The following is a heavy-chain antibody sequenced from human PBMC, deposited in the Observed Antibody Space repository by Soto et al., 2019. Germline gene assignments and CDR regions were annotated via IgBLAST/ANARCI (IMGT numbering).Heavy chain of an antibody. Sequence: ASVKVSCKASGYTFTSYAMHWVRQAPGQGLEWMGWINPNSGGTNYAQKFQGWVTMTRDTSISTAYMELSRLRSDDTAVYYCARDSAIAVAGTLYYYYGMDVWGQGTTVTDSS. D-gene: IGHD6-19*01. V-gene: IGHV1-2*04. J-gene: IGHJ6*02. CDR2: INPNSGGT. CDR3: ARDSAIAVAGTLYYYYGMDV. CDR1: GYTFTSYA.